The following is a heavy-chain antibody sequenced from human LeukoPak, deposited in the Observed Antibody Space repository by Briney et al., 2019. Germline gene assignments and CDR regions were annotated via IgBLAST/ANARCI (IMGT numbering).Heavy chain of an antibody. CDR1: GFTFNDYA. D-gene: IGHD1-26*01. V-gene: IGHV3-43*02. CDR3: ARSTRVGAAVDY. J-gene: IGHJ4*02. Sequence: GGSLRLSCAASGFTFNDYAMHWVRQAPGKGLEWVSLISGDGGFTYYADSVKGRFTISRDNAKNSLYLQMNSLRAEDTAVYYCARSTRVGAAVDYWGQGTLVTVPS. CDR2: ISGDGGFT.